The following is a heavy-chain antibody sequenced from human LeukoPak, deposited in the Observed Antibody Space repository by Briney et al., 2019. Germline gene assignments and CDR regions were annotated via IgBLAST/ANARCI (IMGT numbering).Heavy chain of an antibody. CDR1: GGSISSYY. CDR3: ARAYGSAPSYNWFDP. D-gene: IGHD3-10*01. CDR2: IYTSGST. J-gene: IGHJ5*02. V-gene: IGHV4-4*07. Sequence: SETLSLTCTVSGGSISSYYWSWIRQPAGKGLEWIGRIYTSGSTNYNPSLKSRVTISVDTSKNQFSLKLSSVTAADTAVYYCARAYGSAPSYNWFDPWGQGTLVTVSS.